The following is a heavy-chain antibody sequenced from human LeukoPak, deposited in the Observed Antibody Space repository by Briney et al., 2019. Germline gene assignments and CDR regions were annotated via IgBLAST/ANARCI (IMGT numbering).Heavy chain of an antibody. V-gene: IGHV4-59*08. D-gene: IGHD3-16*01. CDR2: IHYTGST. J-gene: IGHJ4*02. CDR3: ARHSGVTFGGLPVDYLDS. CDR1: GGSISNYY. Sequence: PSETLSLTCTVSGGSISNYYWSWIRQPPGKGLEWIAYIHYTGSTNYHPSLKSRVTMALDTSKNQFSLRLSSVTAADTAVYYCARHSGVTFGGLPVDYLDSSGQGTLVTVPS.